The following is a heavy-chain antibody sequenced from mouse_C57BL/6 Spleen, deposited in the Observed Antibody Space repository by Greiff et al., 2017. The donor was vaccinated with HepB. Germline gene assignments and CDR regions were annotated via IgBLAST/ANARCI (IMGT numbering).Heavy chain of an antibody. V-gene: IGHV6-3*01. CDR1: EFTFSNYW. D-gene: IGHD2-3*01. CDR2: IRLKSDNYAT. CDR3: TGEDGYYFY. J-gene: IGHJ2*01. Sequence: EVKLMESGGGLVQPGGSMKLSCVASEFTFSNYWMNWVRQSPEKGLEWVAQIRLKSDNYATHYAESVKGRFTISRDDSKSSVYLQMNNLRAEDTGIYYCTGEDGYYFYWGQGTTLTVSS.